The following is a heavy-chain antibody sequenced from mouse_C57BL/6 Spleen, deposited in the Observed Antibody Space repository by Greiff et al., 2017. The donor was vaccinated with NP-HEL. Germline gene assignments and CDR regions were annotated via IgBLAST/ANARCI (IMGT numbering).Heavy chain of an antibody. D-gene: IGHD4-1*01. J-gene: IGHJ2*01. V-gene: IGHV14-4*01. CDR2: IDPENGDT. Sequence: DVKLQESGAELVRPGASVKLSCTASGFNIKDDYMHWVKQRPEQGLEWIGWIDPENGDTEYASKFQGKATITADTSSNTAYLQLSSLTSEDTAVYYCTSLANGDYWGQGTTLTVSS. CDR1: GFNIKDDY. CDR3: TSLANGDY.